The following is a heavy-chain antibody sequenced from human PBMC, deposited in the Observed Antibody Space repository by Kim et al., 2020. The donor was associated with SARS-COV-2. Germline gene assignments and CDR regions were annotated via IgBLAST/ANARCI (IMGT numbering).Heavy chain of an antibody. J-gene: IGHJ4*02. V-gene: IGHV3-23*01. CDR3: DASDY. Sequence: GGSLRLSCAASGFTFRGYAMSWARQAPGKGLEWVSTISDSGFRTHYTDSVKGRFTMSRDNSKSTLFLQMNSLRVEDTAVLDWDASDYCGQGSLVTVSS. CDR2: ISDSGFRT. CDR1: GFTFRGYA.